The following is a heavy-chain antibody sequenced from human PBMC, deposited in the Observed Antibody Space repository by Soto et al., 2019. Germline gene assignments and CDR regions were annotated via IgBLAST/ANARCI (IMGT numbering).Heavy chain of an antibody. CDR2: ISYDGSNK. Sequence: GGSLRLSCAASGFTFSSYAMHWVRQAPGKGLEWVAVISYDGSNKYYADSVKGRFTISRDNSKNTLYLQMNSLRAEDTAVYYCAREGDYYDSSGRHGYFDYWGQGTLVTVSS. CDR3: AREGDYYDSSGRHGYFDY. V-gene: IGHV3-30-3*01. J-gene: IGHJ4*02. CDR1: GFTFSSYA. D-gene: IGHD3-22*01.